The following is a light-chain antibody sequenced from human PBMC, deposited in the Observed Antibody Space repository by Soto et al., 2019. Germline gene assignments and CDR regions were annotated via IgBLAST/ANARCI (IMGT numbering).Light chain of an antibody. CDR2: KAS. CDR3: QQYNSYSWT. CDR1: QSISSW. Sequence: DIQLTQSPSFRSSSFLYIFAISFRASQSISSWLAWYQQKPGKAPKLLIYKASILESGVPSRFSGSGSGTEFTLTISSLQPDDFATYYCQQYNSYSWTFGQGTKVDIK. V-gene: IGKV1-5*03. J-gene: IGKJ1*01.